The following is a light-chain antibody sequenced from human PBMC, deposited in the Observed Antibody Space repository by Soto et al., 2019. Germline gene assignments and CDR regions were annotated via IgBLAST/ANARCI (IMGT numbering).Light chain of an antibody. CDR2: EVN. CDR3: CSFAGSGTSV. V-gene: IGLV2-23*02. J-gene: IGLJ1*01. CDR1: SGDIGTYNL. Sequence: QSVRAQPGSVSGSPVDSGGSSCTGTSGDIGTYNLVSWYQQHPGKAPKLMISEVNKRPSGVSDRFSGSKSGDTASLTISGLRTEDEADYYCCSFAGSGTSVFGTGTKVTVL.